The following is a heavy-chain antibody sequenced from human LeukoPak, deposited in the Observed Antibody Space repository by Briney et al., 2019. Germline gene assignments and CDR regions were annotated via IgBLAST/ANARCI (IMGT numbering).Heavy chain of an antibody. Sequence: ASVKVSCKASGYTFNSYGISWVRQAPGQGLEWMGWISAYNGNTNYAQKLQGRVTMTTDTSTSTAYMELRSLRSDDTAVYYCARDLARDSSGSDFDYWGQGTLVTVSS. CDR1: GYTFNSYG. CDR3: ARDLARDSSGSDFDY. CDR2: ISAYNGNT. D-gene: IGHD3-22*01. V-gene: IGHV1-18*01. J-gene: IGHJ4*02.